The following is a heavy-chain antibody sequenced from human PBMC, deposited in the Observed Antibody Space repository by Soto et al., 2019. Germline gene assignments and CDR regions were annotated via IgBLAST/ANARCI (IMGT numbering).Heavy chain of an antibody. J-gene: IGHJ5*02. CDR1: GGSISSYY. Sequence: QVQLQESGPGLVKPSETLSLTCTVSGGSISSYYWSWIRQPPGKGLEWIGYIYYSEDTNYNPPLQSRVTISVDTSKNQFSLKLSSVTAADTAVYYCARDRGGRTMVRGGIDPWGQGTLVTVSS. CDR2: IYYSEDT. V-gene: IGHV4-59*01. CDR3: ARDRGGRTMVRGGIDP. D-gene: IGHD3-10*01.